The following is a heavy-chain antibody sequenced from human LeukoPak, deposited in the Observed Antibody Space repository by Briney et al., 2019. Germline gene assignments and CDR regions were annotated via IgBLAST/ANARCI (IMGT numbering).Heavy chain of an antibody. D-gene: IGHD5-12*01. J-gene: IGHJ5*02. CDR3: ARGQDSGYDFRGNWFDP. Sequence: PGGSLRLSCAASGFIVSTNYMSWVRQPPGKGLEWVSLIYSGGSTYFADSVKGRFTISRDNSKNTLYLQMNSLRAEDTAVYYCARGQDSGYDFRGNWFDPWGQGTLVTVSS. CDR1: GFIVSTNY. CDR2: IYSGGST. V-gene: IGHV3-53*01.